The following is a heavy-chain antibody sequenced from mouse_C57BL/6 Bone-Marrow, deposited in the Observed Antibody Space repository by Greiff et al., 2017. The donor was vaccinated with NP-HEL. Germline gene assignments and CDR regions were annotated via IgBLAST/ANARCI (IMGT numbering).Heavy chain of an antibody. Sequence: VKLQQPGAELVKPGASVKLSCKASGYTFTSYWMHWVKQRPGQGLEWIGMIHPNSGSTNYNEKFKSKATLTVDKSSSTAYMQLSSLTSEDSAVYYCAREGNYYGNWYFDVWGTGTTVTVSS. D-gene: IGHD1-1*01. CDR2: IHPNSGST. CDR1: GYTFTSYW. V-gene: IGHV1-64*01. CDR3: AREGNYYGNWYFDV. J-gene: IGHJ1*03.